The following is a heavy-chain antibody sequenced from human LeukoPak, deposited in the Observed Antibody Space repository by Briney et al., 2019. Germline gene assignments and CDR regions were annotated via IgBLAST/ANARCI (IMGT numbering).Heavy chain of an antibody. J-gene: IGHJ3*02. Sequence: GRSLRLSCAASGFTFSSYGMHWVRQAPGKGLEWVAVISYDGSNKYYADSVKGRFTISRDNSKNTLYLQMGSLRAEDMAVYYCARGAWWELLNAFDIWGQGTMVTVSS. CDR1: GFTFSSYG. CDR2: ISYDGSNK. CDR3: ARGAWWELLNAFDI. V-gene: IGHV3-30*03. D-gene: IGHD1-26*01.